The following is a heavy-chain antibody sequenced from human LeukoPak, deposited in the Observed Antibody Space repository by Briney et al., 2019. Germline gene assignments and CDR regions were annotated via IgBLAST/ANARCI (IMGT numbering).Heavy chain of an antibody. CDR1: GYTFTTYG. V-gene: IGHV1-18*01. CDR2: ISPYNGNT. Sequence: ASVKVSCKASGYTFTTYGITWVRQAPGQGLEWMGWISPYNGNTNYAQKLQGRVTMTTDTSTSTAYMELRSLRSDDTAVYYCARGRRILGGPENAGDFFDFWGQGSLVTVSS. D-gene: IGHD3-16*01. CDR3: ARGRRILGGPENAGDFFDF. J-gene: IGHJ4*01.